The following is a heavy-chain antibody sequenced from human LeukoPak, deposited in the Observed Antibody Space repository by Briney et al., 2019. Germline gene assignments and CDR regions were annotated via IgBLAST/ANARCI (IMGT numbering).Heavy chain of an antibody. J-gene: IGHJ4*02. V-gene: IGHV3-7*01. CDR3: ASHSSGWSIDY. D-gene: IGHD6-19*01. Sequence: GGSLRLSCAGSGFTFSSYWMNWVRQAPEKGLEWVANIKQDGSEKDYVDSVKGRFTISRDNAKNSLYLQMNSLRAEDTAVYYCASHSSGWSIDYWGQGTLVTVSS. CDR1: GFTFSSYW. CDR2: IKQDGSEK.